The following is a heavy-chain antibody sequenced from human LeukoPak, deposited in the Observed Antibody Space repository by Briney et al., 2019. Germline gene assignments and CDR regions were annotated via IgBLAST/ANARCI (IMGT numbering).Heavy chain of an antibody. D-gene: IGHD3-10*01. J-gene: IGHJ4*02. Sequence: ASVKVSCKVSGYTLTELSMHWVRQALGKGLEWMGGFDPEDGETIYAQKFQGRVTMTEDTSTDTAYMELSSLRSEDTAVYYCATPTYYYGSGSYYFDYWGQGTLVTVSS. CDR2: FDPEDGET. CDR1: GYTLTELS. CDR3: ATPTYYYGSGSYYFDY. V-gene: IGHV1-24*01.